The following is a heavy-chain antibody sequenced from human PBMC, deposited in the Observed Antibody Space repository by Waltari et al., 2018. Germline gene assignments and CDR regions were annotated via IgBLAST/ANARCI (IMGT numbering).Heavy chain of an antibody. CDR1: GYTFTGHV. CDR2: VNPNTGDT. J-gene: IGHJ3*01. D-gene: IGHD3-3*01. Sequence: QVHLVQSGAEVKKPGASVTVSCKASGYTFTGHVIHWVRQAPGQGLEWVGSVNPNTGDTYSAQKFEGRVTMTRDTSISTAYLDLSRLTSDDTAVYYCARVLYDFWGGYHPNEVFDFWGQGTVVIVSS. CDR3: ARVLYDFWGGYHPNEVFDF. V-gene: IGHV1-2*02.